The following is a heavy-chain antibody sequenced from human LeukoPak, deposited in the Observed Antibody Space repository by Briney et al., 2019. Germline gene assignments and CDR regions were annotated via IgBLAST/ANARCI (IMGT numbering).Heavy chain of an antibody. CDR2: VSTDRTKT. Sequence: ASVKVSCKASGYVFSVYGISWVRQAPGQRLEWLGWVSTDRTKTKYAEKFQGRVTMTTEKSTTTVYMELRNLRSDDTAFYYCARDPGNYNSWGHFDHWGQGTLVTVSS. V-gene: IGHV1-18*01. J-gene: IGHJ4*02. D-gene: IGHD1-7*01. CDR1: GYVFSVYG. CDR3: ARDPGNYNSWGHFDH.